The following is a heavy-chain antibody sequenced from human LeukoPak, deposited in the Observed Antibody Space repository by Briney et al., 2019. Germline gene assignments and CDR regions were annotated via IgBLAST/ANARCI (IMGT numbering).Heavy chain of an antibody. CDR2: ISADGGST. Sequence: GGSLRLSCVVSGINFADYAMHWVRQPPGKGLEWVSLISADGGSTFSADSVKGRFSISRDNSKNSLYLQMNSLRSEDTAMYYCAKESGKFDYWGQGPLVAVSS. CDR1: GINFADYA. CDR3: AKESGKFDY. J-gene: IGHJ4*02. V-gene: IGHV3-43*02.